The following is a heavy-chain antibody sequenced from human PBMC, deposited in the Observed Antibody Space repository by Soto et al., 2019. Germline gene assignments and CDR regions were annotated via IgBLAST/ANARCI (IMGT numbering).Heavy chain of an antibody. Sequence: QLQLQESGPGLVKPSETLSLTCTVSGGSISSGPYSWGWIRQPPGEGLEWIGTFHYSENTYYNPSLESLVTISVHTSKNQFSLKVTSVTVADTAIYYCARLGGYCSTTSCYGFYGMDVWGQGTTVIVSS. CDR3: ARLGGYCSTTSCYGFYGMDV. V-gene: IGHV4-39*01. J-gene: IGHJ6*02. CDR1: GGSISSGPYS. CDR2: FHYSENT. D-gene: IGHD2-2*01.